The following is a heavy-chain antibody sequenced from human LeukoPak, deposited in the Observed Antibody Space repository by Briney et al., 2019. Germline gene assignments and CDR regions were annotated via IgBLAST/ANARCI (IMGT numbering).Heavy chain of an antibody. D-gene: IGHD2-15*01. CDR2: ISGSGGST. CDR3: AFPVVVVATREVDY. Sequence: GGSLRLSCAASGFTFSSYAMSWVRQAPGKGLEWVSAISGSGGSTYYADSVKGRFTISRDNSKNTLYLQMNSLRAEDTAVYYCAFPVVVVATREVDYWGQGTLVTVSS. CDR1: GFTFSSYA. V-gene: IGHV3-23*01. J-gene: IGHJ4*02.